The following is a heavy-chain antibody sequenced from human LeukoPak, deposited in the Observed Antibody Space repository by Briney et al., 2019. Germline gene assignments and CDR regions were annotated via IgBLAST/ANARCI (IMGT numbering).Heavy chain of an antibody. J-gene: IGHJ4*02. CDR3: ARDRQPTVTTGY. Sequence: GGTLRLSCAASGFTFDDYGMSWVRQAPGKGLEWVSGINWNGGSTGYADSVKGRFTISRDNAKNSLYLQMNSLRAEDTAVYYCARDRQPTVTTGYWGQGTLVTVSS. CDR1: GFTFDDYG. D-gene: IGHD4-17*01. CDR2: INWNGGST. V-gene: IGHV3-20*04.